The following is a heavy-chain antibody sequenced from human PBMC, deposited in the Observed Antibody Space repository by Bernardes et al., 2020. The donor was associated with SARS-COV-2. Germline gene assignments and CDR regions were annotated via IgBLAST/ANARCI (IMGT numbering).Heavy chain of an antibody. CDR2: IYSGGSP. Sequence: SETLSLTCTVSGGSISSSSYYWAWIRQPPGKGLEWIGSIYSGGSPYDNPSLNSRVSISIDTSKNQFSLKLSSVTAADTAVYYCARLMDSSSRDWFDPWGQGTLVTVSS. D-gene: IGHD6-13*01. CDR1: GGSISSSSYY. V-gene: IGHV4-39*07. CDR3: ARLMDSSSRDWFDP. J-gene: IGHJ5*02.